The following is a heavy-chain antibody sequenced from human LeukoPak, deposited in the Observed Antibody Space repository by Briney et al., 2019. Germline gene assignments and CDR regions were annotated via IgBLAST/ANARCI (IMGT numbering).Heavy chain of an antibody. CDR2: IIPIFGTA. V-gene: IGHV1-69*05. Sequence: GASVKVSCKASGGTFSSYAISWVRQAPGQGLEWMGGIIPIFGTANYAQKFQGRVTITTDESTSTAYMELSSLRSEGTAVYYCARGWIQLWRFDYWGQGTLVTVSS. J-gene: IGHJ4*02. D-gene: IGHD5-18*01. CDR1: GGTFSSYA. CDR3: ARGWIQLWRFDY.